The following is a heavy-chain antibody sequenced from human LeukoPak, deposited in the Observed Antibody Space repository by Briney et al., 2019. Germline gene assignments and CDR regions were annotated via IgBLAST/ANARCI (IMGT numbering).Heavy chain of an antibody. Sequence: GESLNISCKGSGYSFTNYWIGWVRQMPGKGLEWMGIIYPRDSDTRYSPSFQGQVTISADRSISTAYLQWSSLKASDTAMYYCARVYRYYFGSGTSTNYNWFDPWGQGTLVTVSS. CDR1: GYSFTNYW. CDR3: ARVYRYYFGSGTSTNYNWFDP. V-gene: IGHV5-51*01. CDR2: IYPRDSDT. D-gene: IGHD3-10*01. J-gene: IGHJ5*02.